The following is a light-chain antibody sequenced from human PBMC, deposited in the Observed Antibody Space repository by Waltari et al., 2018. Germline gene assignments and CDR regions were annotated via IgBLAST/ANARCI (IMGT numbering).Light chain of an antibody. V-gene: IGLV2-11*01. CDR2: DVS. Sequence: QSALTQPRSVSGSPRQSVTISCPGTSSDVGGYNYVSWYQQHPGKAPNLMIYDVSKRPSGVPDRFSGSKSGNTASLTISGLQAEDEADYYCCSYAGSYTYVFGTGTKVTVL. CDR3: CSYAGSYTYV. J-gene: IGLJ1*01. CDR1: SSDVGGYNY.